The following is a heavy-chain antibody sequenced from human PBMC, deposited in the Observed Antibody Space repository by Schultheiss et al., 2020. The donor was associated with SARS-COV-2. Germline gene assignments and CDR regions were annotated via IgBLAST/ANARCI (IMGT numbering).Heavy chain of an antibody. CDR2: IYYSGST. D-gene: IGHD2-15*01. Sequence: SETLSLTCTVSGGSISSYYWSWIRQPPGKGLEWIGYIYYSGSTNYNPSLKSRVTISVDTSKNQFSLKLSSVTAADTAVYYCARVPPYCSGDSCYSFRWAFDIWGQGTMVTVSS. J-gene: IGHJ3*02. V-gene: IGHV4-59*12. CDR1: GGSISSYY. CDR3: ARVPPYCSGDSCYSFRWAFDI.